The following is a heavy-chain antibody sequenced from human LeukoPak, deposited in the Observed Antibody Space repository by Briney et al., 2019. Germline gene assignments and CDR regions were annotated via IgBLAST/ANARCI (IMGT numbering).Heavy chain of an antibody. CDR1: GGSLSTGGYY. Sequence: PSETLSLTCTVSGGSLSTGGYYWNWIRQHPGKGLEWIGYIHHSGSTFYNPSLKSRATISVDTSKNQFSLNLSSVTAADTAVHYCASSEATTTPPPYGMDVWGQGTTVTVSS. D-gene: IGHD5-12*01. CDR2: IHHSGST. V-gene: IGHV4-31*03. CDR3: ASSEATTTPPPYGMDV. J-gene: IGHJ6*02.